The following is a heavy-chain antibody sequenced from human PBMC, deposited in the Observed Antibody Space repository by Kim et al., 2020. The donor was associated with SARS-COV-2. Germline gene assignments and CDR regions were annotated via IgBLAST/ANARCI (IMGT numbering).Heavy chain of an antibody. CDR1: GDSISSSFNY. V-gene: IGHV4-39*01. CDR2: VYHSGTT. Sequence: SETLSLTCTVSGDSISSSFNYWGWIRQPPGKGLEWIGSVYHSGTTYDSPSLKSRVTVSVDTSKNEFSLKVTSVTAADTAVYFCARLPHDSSGYVDCWGQGILVNVSS. D-gene: IGHD3-22*01. CDR3: ARLPHDSSGYVDC. J-gene: IGHJ4*02.